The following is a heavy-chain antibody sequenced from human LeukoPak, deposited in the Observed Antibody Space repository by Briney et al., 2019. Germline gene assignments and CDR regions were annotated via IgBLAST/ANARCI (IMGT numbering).Heavy chain of an antibody. CDR2: ISYDGSNK. V-gene: IGHV3-30*18. CDR1: GFTFSSYG. CDR3: AKDIGSLGY. J-gene: IGHJ4*02. Sequence: PGRSLRLSCAASGFTFSSYGMPWVRQAPGKGLEWVAVISYDGSNKYYADSVKGRFTISRDNSKNTLYLQMNSLRAEDTAVYYCAKDIGSLGYWGQGTLVTVSS. D-gene: IGHD2-15*01.